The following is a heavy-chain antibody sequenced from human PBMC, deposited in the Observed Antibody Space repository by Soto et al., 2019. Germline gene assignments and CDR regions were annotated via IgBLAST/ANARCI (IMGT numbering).Heavy chain of an antibody. CDR2: INPVNGNT. J-gene: IGHJ5*02. D-gene: IGHD6-13*01. CDR3: ARGIATGQLDP. V-gene: IGHV1-3*01. CDR1: GYTFTTYT. Sequence: QVQLVQSGAEVKKRGASVMLSCKASGYTFTTYTMNWVRQAPGQRLEWMGWINPVNGNTKSSQKFQDRVIITRDTSASTAYMELRSLRSEDTAVYYCARGIATGQLDPWGQGTLVIVSS.